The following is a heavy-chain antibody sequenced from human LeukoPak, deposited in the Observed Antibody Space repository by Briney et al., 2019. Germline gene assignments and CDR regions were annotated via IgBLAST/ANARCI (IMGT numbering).Heavy chain of an antibody. Sequence: ASVKVSCKASGFTFSGYYMHWVRQAPGQGLEWMAWISLNSGGTNYVQKFQGRVTVTRDTSISTDYMEISGLTSDDTALYYCAREPSGSGGYDYWGQGTLVTVSS. V-gene: IGHV1-2*02. J-gene: IGHJ4*02. CDR3: AREPSGSGGYDY. D-gene: IGHD3-10*01. CDR2: ISLNSGGT. CDR1: GFTFSGYY.